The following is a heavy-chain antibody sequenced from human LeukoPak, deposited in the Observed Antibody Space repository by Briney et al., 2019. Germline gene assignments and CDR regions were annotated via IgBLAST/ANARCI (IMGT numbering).Heavy chain of an antibody. D-gene: IGHD3-10*01. V-gene: IGHV3-30*02. CDR3: AILIAGGGSGSYYNPYYFDY. J-gene: IGHJ4*02. CDR1: GFTFSSYG. CDR2: IRYDGSNK. Sequence: GGSLRLSCAASGFTFSSYGMHWVRQAPGKGLEWVAFIRYDGSNKYYADSVKGRFTISRDNSKNTLYLQMSSLRAEDTAVYYCAILIAGGGSGSYYNPYYFDYWGQGTLVTVSS.